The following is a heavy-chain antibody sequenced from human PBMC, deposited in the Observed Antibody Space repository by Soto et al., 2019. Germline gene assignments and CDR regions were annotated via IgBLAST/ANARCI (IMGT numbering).Heavy chain of an antibody. CDR3: ARLVLEMATIRDPGRYYYYGMDV. CDR2: IYYSGST. Sequence: SETLSLTCTVSGGSISSGGYYWSWIRQHPGKGLEWIGYIYYSGSTYYNPSLKSRVTISVDTSKNQFSLKLSSVTAADTAVYYCARLVLEMATIRDPGRYYYYGMDVWGQGTTVTVSS. CDR1: GGSISSGGYY. D-gene: IGHD5-12*01. V-gene: IGHV4-31*03. J-gene: IGHJ6*02.